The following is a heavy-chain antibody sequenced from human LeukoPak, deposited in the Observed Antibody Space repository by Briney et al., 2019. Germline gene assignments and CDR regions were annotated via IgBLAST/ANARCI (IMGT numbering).Heavy chain of an antibody. D-gene: IGHD1-1*01. CDR2: IFHTGST. V-gene: IGHV4-39*01. Sequence: SETLSLTCTVSGGSISSSSYYWGWIRQPPGKGLESIGSIFHTGSTYYSPSLKSRLTMSVDTSKNQFSLKLSSVTAADTAVYYCARGPPGYWGQGTLVTVSS. J-gene: IGHJ4*02. CDR3: ARGPPGY. CDR1: GGSISSSSYY.